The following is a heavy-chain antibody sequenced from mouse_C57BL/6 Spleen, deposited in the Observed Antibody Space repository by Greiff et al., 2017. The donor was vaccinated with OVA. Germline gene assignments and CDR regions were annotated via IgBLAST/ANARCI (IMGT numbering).Heavy chain of an antibody. Sequence: EVKLMESGGGLVKPGGSLKLSCAASGFTFSDYGMHWVRQAPEKGLEWVAYISSGSSTIYYADTVKGRFTISGDNAKNTLFLQMTSLRSEDTAMYYCAREYDYEGYWGQGTTLTVSS. CDR2: ISSGSSTI. V-gene: IGHV5-17*01. CDR3: AREYDYEGY. CDR1: GFTFSDYG. D-gene: IGHD2-4*01. J-gene: IGHJ2*01.